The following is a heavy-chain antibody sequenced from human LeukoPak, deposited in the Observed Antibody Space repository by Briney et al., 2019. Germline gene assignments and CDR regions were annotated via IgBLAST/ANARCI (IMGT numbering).Heavy chain of an antibody. J-gene: IGHJ4*02. D-gene: IGHD3-22*01. CDR3: AREGDYYDSSGYYPQLLDY. CDR2: ICSGRSNI. Sequence: GGSLRLSCAASGFTFSSYSMNWVRQAPGKGLEWVSSICSGRSNIYYADSVKGRFTISRDNAKNSLYLQMNSLRDEDTAVYYCAREGDYYDSSGYYPQLLDYWWQGSLVTVSS. CDR1: GFTFSSYS. V-gene: IGHV3-21*01.